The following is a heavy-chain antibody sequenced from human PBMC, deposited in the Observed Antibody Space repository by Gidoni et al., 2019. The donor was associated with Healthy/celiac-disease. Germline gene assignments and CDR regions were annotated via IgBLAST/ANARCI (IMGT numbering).Heavy chain of an antibody. D-gene: IGHD3-22*01. Sequence: QVQLVESGGGAVQPGRSLRISCAASGFTFSSSGMHWVRQAPGKGLEWVAVIWYDGSNKYYADSVKGRFTISRDNSKNTLYLQMNSLRAEDTAVYYCARDHEDYYYDSSGLNYWGQGTLVTVSS. CDR1: GFTFSSSG. J-gene: IGHJ4*02. CDR2: IWYDGSNK. V-gene: IGHV3-33*01. CDR3: ARDHEDYYYDSSGLNY.